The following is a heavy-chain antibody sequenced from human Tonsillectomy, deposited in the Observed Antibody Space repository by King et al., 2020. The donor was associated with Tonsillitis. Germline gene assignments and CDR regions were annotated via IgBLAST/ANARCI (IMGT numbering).Heavy chain of an antibody. CDR1: GGSISSYY. D-gene: IGHD3-16*01. V-gene: IGHV4-59*08. CDR3: ARGRRATFEFDP. CDR2: IYYSGST. J-gene: IGHJ5*02. Sequence: VQLQESGPGLVKPSETLSLTCTVSGGSISSYYWSWFRQPPGKGLEWIGYIYYSGSTNYNPSLKSRVTISVDTAKNQFSLKLSAGTAADTAVYYCARGRRATFEFDPWGQGTLVTVSS.